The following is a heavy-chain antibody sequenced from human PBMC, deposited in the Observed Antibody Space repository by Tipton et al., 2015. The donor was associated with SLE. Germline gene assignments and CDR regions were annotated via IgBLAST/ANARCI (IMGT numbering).Heavy chain of an antibody. CDR1: GGSFSGYY. J-gene: IGHJ4*02. CDR2: INHSGST. Sequence: TPSLTCAVYGGSFSGYYWSWIRQPPGKGLEWIGEINHSGSTNYNPSLKSRVTISVDTSKNQFSLKLSSVTAADTAVYYCAREDCSSTSCHGGLFDYWGQGTLVTVSS. CDR3: AREDCSSTSCHGGLFDY. V-gene: IGHV4-34*01. D-gene: IGHD2-2*01.